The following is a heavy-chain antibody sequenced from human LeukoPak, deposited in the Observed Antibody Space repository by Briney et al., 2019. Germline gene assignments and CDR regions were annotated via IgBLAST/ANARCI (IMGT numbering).Heavy chain of an antibody. CDR1: GFTFSSYS. J-gene: IGHJ3*02. Sequence: GGSLRLSCAASGFTFSSYSMNWVRQAPGKGLEWVSYISSSSSTIYYADSVKGRFTISRDNAKNSLYLQMNSLRAEDTAVYYCARDSSSWYERDAFDIWGQGTMVTVSS. CDR2: ISSSSSTI. D-gene: IGHD6-13*01. V-gene: IGHV3-48*04. CDR3: ARDSSSWYERDAFDI.